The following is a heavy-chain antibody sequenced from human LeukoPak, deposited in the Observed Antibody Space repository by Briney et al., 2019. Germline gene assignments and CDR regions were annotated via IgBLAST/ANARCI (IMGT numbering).Heavy chain of an antibody. CDR2: IYYSGST. J-gene: IGHJ4*02. CDR1: GGSINNYY. V-gene: IGHV4-59*01. Sequence: SETLSLTCTVSGGSINNYYWSWVRQPPGKGLEWIGYIYYSGSTNYNPSLTSRVTISVDTSKNQFPLNLSSVTAADTAVYYCAREGRGAAAGMDYWGQGTLVTVSS. D-gene: IGHD6-13*01. CDR3: AREGRGAAAGMDY.